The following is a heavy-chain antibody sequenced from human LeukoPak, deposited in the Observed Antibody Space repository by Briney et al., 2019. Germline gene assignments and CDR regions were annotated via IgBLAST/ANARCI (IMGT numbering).Heavy chain of an antibody. D-gene: IGHD5-18*01. CDR1: GFTFSDFY. V-gene: IGHV3-11*01. CDR3: ARDMAYSSPNY. CDR2: ISSSGSTI. J-gene: IGHJ4*02. Sequence: GGSLRLSCAASGFTFSDFYMSWIRQAPGKGLEWVSYISSSGSTIYYADSVKGRFTISRDNAKNSLYLQMNSLRAEDTAVYYCARDMAYSSPNYWGQGTLVTVSS.